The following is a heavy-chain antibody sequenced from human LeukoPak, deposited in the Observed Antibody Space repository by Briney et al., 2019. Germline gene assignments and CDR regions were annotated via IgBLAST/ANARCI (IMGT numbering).Heavy chain of an antibody. V-gene: IGHV4-39*07. CDR1: GGSISSSSYY. CDR2: IYYSGST. Sequence: PSETLSLTCTVSGGSISSSSYYWGWIRRPPGKGLEWIGSIYYSGSTYYNPSLKSRVTISVDTSKNQFSLKLSSVTAADTAVYYCAIDTSGWYVYWGQGTLVTVSS. CDR3: AIDTSGWYVY. J-gene: IGHJ4*02. D-gene: IGHD6-19*01.